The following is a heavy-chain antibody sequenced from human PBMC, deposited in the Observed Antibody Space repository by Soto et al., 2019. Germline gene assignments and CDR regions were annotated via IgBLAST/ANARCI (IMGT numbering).Heavy chain of an antibody. CDR3: ARDRITYGDYYYYMDV. CDR2: IYYSGST. Sequence: SETLSLTCTVSGGSISSYYWSWIRQPPGKGLEWIGYIYYSGSTNYNPSLKSRVTISVDTSKNQFSLKLSSVTAADTAVYYCARDRITYGDYYYYMDVWGKGTTVTVSS. CDR1: GGSISSYY. V-gene: IGHV4-59*01. D-gene: IGHD3-10*01. J-gene: IGHJ6*03.